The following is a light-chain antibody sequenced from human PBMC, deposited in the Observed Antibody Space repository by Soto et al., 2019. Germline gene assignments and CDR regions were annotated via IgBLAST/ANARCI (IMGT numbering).Light chain of an antibody. CDR3: HRADAFPLP. J-gene: IGKJ4*01. CDR2: GAS. V-gene: IGKV1-12*01. CDR1: QDISTR. Sequence: QMTQSPPSVSASLGDRVTITCRASQDISTRLAWYQQKPGSAPKLLIYGASTLQSGVPSRFRGTGSGTDFSLTISDLQPVDFASYYCHRADAFPLPFGGGTRVDTK.